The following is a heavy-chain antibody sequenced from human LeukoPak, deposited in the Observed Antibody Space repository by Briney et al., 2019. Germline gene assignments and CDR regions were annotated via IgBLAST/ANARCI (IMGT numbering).Heavy chain of an antibody. Sequence: PGGSLRLSCAASGFTFSSYSMNWVRQAPGKGLEWVSSISSSSSYIYYADSVKGRFTISRDNAKNSLYLQMNSLRAKDTAVYYCARVSSTRRSSGFDYWGQGTLVTVSS. CDR3: ARVSSTRRSSGFDY. J-gene: IGHJ4*02. CDR1: GFTFSSYS. V-gene: IGHV3-21*01. D-gene: IGHD6-13*01. CDR2: ISSSSSYI.